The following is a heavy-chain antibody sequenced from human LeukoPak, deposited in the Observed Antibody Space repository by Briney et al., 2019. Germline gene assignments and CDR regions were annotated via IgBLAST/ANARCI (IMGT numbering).Heavy chain of an antibody. J-gene: IGHJ4*02. CDR1: GGSFSGYY. D-gene: IGHD3-22*01. V-gene: IGHV4-34*01. Sequence: SETLSLTCAVYGGSFSGYYWSWIRQPPGKGLEWIGEINHSGSTNYNPPLKSRVTISVDTSKNQFSLKLSSVTAADTAVYYCARGPTDYYDSSGYYVGVDYWGQGTLVTVSS. CDR2: INHSGST. CDR3: ARGPTDYYDSSGYYVGVDY.